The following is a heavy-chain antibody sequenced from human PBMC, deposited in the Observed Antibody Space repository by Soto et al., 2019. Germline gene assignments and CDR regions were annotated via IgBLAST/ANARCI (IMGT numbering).Heavy chain of an antibody. CDR3: ARRSQLDY. J-gene: IGHJ4*02. CDR1: GFTFSDYN. CDR2: ISTTGSTI. V-gene: IGHV3-11*01. Sequence: GSLRLSCAASGFTFSDYNMNWIRQAPGKGLEWVSYISTTGSTIYYADSVKGRFTISRDNTKNSLYLQMDSLRAEDTAVYYCARRSQLDYRGQRTPVTVSS.